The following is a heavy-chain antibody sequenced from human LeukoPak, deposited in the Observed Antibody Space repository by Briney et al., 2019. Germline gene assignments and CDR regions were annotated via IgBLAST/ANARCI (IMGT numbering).Heavy chain of an antibody. V-gene: IGHV4-59*08. Sequence: ASETLSLTCAVYGGSFSSYYWSWIRQPPGKGLEWIGYIYYSGSTNYNPSLKSRVTISVDTSKNQFSLKLSSVTAADTAVYYCARHGPGYSYGYDYWGQGTLVTVSS. D-gene: IGHD5-18*01. CDR1: GGSFSSYY. CDR3: ARHGPGYSYGYDY. J-gene: IGHJ4*02. CDR2: IYYSGST.